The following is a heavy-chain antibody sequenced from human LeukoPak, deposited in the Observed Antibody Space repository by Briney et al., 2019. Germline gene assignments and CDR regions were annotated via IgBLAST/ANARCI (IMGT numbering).Heavy chain of an antibody. CDR2: IKQDGSEK. D-gene: IGHD6-19*01. CDR3: AGGSGWVTDS. V-gene: IGHV3-7*01. Sequence: GGSLRLSCAASGFTFSAYWMNWVRQAPGKGLEWVDNIKQDGSEKYYVDSVKGRFTISRDNAKNSLYLQMNSLRAEDTAVYFCAGGSGWVTDSWGQGTLVTVSA. J-gene: IGHJ4*02. CDR1: GFTFSAYW.